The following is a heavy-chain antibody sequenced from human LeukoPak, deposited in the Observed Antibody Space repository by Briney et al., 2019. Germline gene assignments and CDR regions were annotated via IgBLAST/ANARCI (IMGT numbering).Heavy chain of an antibody. CDR1: GFTVSSNY. CDR2: TYSGGST. D-gene: IGHD4-17*01. V-gene: IGHV3-66*02. CDR3: ARNRYGDYVPYDY. Sequence: GGSLRLSCAASGFTVSSNYMSWVRQAPGKGLEWVSVTYSGGSTYYADSVKGRFTISRDNSKNTLYLQMNSLRAEDTAVYYCARNRYGDYVPYDYWGQGTLVTVSS. J-gene: IGHJ4*02.